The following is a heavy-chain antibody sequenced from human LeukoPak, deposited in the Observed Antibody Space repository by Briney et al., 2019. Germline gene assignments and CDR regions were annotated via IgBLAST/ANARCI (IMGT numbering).Heavy chain of an antibody. Sequence: ASVKVSCKASGYTFTSYAMNWVRQAPGQGLEWMGWISAYNGNTNYAQKLQGRVTMTTDTSTSTAYMELRSLRSDDTAVYYCASWFGDDAFDIWGQGTMVTVSS. CDR1: GYTFTSYA. V-gene: IGHV1-18*01. D-gene: IGHD3-10*01. CDR3: ASWFGDDAFDI. CDR2: ISAYNGNT. J-gene: IGHJ3*02.